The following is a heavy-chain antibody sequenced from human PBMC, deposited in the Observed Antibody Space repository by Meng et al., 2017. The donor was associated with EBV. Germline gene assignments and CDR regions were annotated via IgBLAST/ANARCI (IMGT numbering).Heavy chain of an antibody. CDR1: GYTFTSYA. CDR2: INAGNGNT. V-gene: IGHV1-3*01. D-gene: IGHD2-15*01. CDR3: ARRGGVADWFDP. J-gene: IGHJ5*02. Sequence: QVQLVQAGGEVKKPGASVKVSCKASGYTFTSYAMHWVRQAPGQRLEWMGWINAGNGNTKYSQKFQGRVTITRDTSASTAYMELSSLRSEDTAVYYCARRGGVADWFDPWGQGTLVTVSS.